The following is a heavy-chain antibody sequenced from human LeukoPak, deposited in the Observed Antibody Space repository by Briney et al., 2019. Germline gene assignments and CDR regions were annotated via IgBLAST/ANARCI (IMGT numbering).Heavy chain of an antibody. J-gene: IGHJ5*02. D-gene: IGHD2-2*01. CDR2: MNPNSGNT. V-gene: IGHV1-18*01. Sequence: ASVKVSCKASGYTFTSYDINWVRQATGQGLEWMGWMNPNSGNTNYAQKLQGRVTMTTDTSTSTAYMELRSLRSDDTAVYYCARDGAPVWYQLLSEANWFDPWGQGTLVTVSS. CDR1: GYTFTSYD. CDR3: ARDGAPVWYQLLSEANWFDP.